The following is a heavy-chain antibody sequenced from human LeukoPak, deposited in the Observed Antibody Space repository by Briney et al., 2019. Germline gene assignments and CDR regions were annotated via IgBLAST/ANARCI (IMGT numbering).Heavy chain of an antibody. J-gene: IGHJ4*02. D-gene: IGHD5-24*01. CDR1: GGSISVYH. CDR3: ARSRDAYLLDY. V-gene: IGHV4-59*01. CDR2: ISHSGSI. Sequence: SETLSLTCTVSGGSISVYHWSWVRQPPGKGLEWIGYISHSGSINYNPSLQSRVTISIDTSNNQFSLNVRSATAADTAVYYCARSRDAYLLDYWGQGTLVTVSS.